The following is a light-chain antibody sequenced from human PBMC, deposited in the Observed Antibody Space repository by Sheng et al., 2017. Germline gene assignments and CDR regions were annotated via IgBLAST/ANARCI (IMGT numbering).Light chain of an antibody. CDR2: RAS. V-gene: IGKV4-1*01. Sequence: DIVMTQSPDSVAVSLGERATINCKSSQNVLYSSNNQNYLAWYQQKAGQPPKLLIYRASTRESGVPDRFRGSGSGTDFTLTISSLQAEDVAVYFCQQYYSTPRTFGGGTKVEIK. CDR3: QQYYSTPRT. J-gene: IGKJ4*01. CDR1: QNVLYSSNNQNY.